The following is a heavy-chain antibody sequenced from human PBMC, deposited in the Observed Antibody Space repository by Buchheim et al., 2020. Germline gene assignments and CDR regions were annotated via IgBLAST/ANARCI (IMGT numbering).Heavy chain of an antibody. D-gene: IGHD2-21*01. CDR1: GFTFTTSP. Sequence: EVQLLESGGGLVQPGGSPRLSCAASGFTFTTSPMSWVRQAPGKGLEWVSAISASGAGTSYADSVKGRFTMSRDNSKNTLYLQMNSLRGEDTAVYYCAKNSVHGDWPEYWGQGTL. CDR2: ISASGAGT. V-gene: IGHV3-23*01. J-gene: IGHJ4*02. CDR3: AKNSVHGDWPEY.